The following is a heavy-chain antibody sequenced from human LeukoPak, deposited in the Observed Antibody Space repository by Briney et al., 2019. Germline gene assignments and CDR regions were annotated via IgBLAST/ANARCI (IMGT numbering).Heavy chain of an antibody. Sequence: GGSLRLSCAASGFGFSSYGMHWVRQSPGKGLEWVAFIRYDGSNKYYADSVRGRFTISRDNSRNTLFLQVNTLRVEDTAIYYCVKARIQLWPGGFDYWGQGTLVTVSS. D-gene: IGHD5-18*01. V-gene: IGHV3-30*02. CDR3: VKARIQLWPGGFDY. J-gene: IGHJ4*02. CDR1: GFGFSSYG. CDR2: IRYDGSNK.